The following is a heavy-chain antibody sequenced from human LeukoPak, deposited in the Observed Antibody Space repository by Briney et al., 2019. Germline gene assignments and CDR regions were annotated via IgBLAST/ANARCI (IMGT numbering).Heavy chain of an antibody. Sequence: GGSLRLSCAASGFTFSSYAMSWVRQAPGKGLEWVSAISGSGGSTYYADSVKGQFTISRDNSKNTLYLQMNSLRAEDTAVYYCAKSMVRGVISFSDYYFDYWGQGTLVTVSS. D-gene: IGHD3-10*01. V-gene: IGHV3-23*01. CDR3: AKSMVRGVISFSDYYFDY. CDR2: ISGSGGST. J-gene: IGHJ4*02. CDR1: GFTFSSYA.